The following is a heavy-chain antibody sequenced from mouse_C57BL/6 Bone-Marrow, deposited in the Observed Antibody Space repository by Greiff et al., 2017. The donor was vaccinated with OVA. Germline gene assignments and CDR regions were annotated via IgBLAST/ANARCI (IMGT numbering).Heavy chain of an antibody. J-gene: IGHJ2*01. CDR3: ARQRGYDGYYDFDY. CDR2: ISSGGSYT. CDR1: GFTFSSYG. Sequence: EVQLVESGGDLVKPGGSLKLSCAASGFTFSSYGMSWVRQTPDKRLAWVATISSGGSYTYYPDSVKGRFTISRDNAKNTLYLQMSSLKSEDTAMYYCARQRGYDGYYDFDYWGQGTTLTVSS. D-gene: IGHD2-3*01. V-gene: IGHV5-6*01.